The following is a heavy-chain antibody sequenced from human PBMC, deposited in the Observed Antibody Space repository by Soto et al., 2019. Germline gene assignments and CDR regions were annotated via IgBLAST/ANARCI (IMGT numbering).Heavy chain of an antibody. Sequence: SETLSLTCAVYGGSFSGYYWSWIRQPPGKGPEWIGEINHSGSTNYNPSLKSRVTISVDTSKNQFSLKLSSVTAADTAVYYCARGRGSVFGFWSGPTAYGMDVWGQGTTVTVSS. CDR1: GGSFSGYY. CDR2: INHSGST. J-gene: IGHJ6*02. D-gene: IGHD3-3*01. V-gene: IGHV4-34*01. CDR3: ARGRGSVFGFWSGPTAYGMDV.